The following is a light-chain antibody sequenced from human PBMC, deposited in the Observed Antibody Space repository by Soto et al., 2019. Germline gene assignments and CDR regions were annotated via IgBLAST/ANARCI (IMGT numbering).Light chain of an antibody. CDR3: QQFNSYPT. CDR1: QGISSY. CDR2: AAS. Sequence: DIQLTQSPSSLSASVGDGVTITCRASQGISSYLAWYQQRPGKAPKLLIYAASTLQSGVPSRFSGSGSGTEFTLTISSLQPEDFATYYCQQFNSYPTFGGGTKVEIK. V-gene: IGKV1-9*01. J-gene: IGKJ4*01.